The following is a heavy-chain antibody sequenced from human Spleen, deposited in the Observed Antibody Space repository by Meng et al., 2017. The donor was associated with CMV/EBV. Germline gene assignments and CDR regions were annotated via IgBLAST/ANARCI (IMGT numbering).Heavy chain of an antibody. CDR1: GFNFKTYW. J-gene: IGHJ4*02. CDR3: ASQWMVRGFFDY. CDR2: IKEDGTEK. V-gene: IGHV3-7*01. D-gene: IGHD6-19*01. Sequence: GGSLRLSCAASGFNFKTYWMTWVRQAPGKGLEWVANIKEDGTEKNYVDSVKGRFTISRDNVKNSVYLQMNSLRAEDTAVYYCASQWMVRGFFDYWGQGTLVTVSS.